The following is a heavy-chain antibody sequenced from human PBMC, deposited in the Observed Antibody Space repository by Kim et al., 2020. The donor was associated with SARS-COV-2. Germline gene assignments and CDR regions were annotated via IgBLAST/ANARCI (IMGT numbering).Heavy chain of an antibody. J-gene: IGHJ6*02. Sequence: ASVKVSCKASGYTFTGYYMHWVRQAPGQGLEWMGWINPNSGGTNYAQKFQGWVTMTRDTSISTAYMELSRLRSDDTAVYYCARGYSSSYYYGMDVWGQGTTVTVSS. D-gene: IGHD6-13*01. CDR1: GYTFTGYY. CDR2: INPNSGGT. V-gene: IGHV1-2*04. CDR3: ARGYSSSYYYGMDV.